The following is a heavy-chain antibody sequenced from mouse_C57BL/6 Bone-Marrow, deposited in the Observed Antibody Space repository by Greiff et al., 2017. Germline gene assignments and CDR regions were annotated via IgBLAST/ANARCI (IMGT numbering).Heavy chain of an antibody. Sequence: QVQLQQSGAELVRPGTSVKMSCTASGYTFTNSWIGWAKQRPGHGLEWIGDIYPGGGYTKYNEKFKGKATLTADKSSSTAYLQLSSLTSEDSAIDYCARTGASVLCDYWGQGTTLTVSA. D-gene: IGHD4-1*01. J-gene: IGHJ2*01. V-gene: IGHV1-63*01. CDR3: ARTGASVLCDY. CDR1: GYTFTNSW. CDR2: IYPGGGYT.